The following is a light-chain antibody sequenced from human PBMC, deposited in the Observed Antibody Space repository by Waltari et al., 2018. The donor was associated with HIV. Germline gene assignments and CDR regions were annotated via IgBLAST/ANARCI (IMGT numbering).Light chain of an antibody. CDR2: EDI. Sequence: SYELTQPPSVYVSPGQTARITCSGDTLPNKYAHWYQQKSGQAPVLVIYEDIKRPSGIPERFSGSSSGTMAILTISGAQVEDEADYYCYSTESNGNHRVFGGGTKLTVL. V-gene: IGLV3-10*01. CDR3: YSTESNGNHRV. J-gene: IGLJ3*02. CDR1: TLPNKY.